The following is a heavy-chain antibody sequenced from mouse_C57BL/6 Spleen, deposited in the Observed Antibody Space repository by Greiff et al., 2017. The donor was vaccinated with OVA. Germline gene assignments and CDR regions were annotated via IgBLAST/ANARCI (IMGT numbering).Heavy chain of an antibody. CDR1: GFTFSNYW. D-gene: IGHD2-5*01. Sequence: EVKLVESGGGLVQPGGSMKLSCVASGFTFSNYWMNWVRQSPEKGLEWVAQIRLKSDNYATHYAESVKGRFTISRDDSKSSVYLQMNNLRAEDTGIYYCTDSNYRYFDVWGTGTTVTVSS. J-gene: IGHJ1*03. V-gene: IGHV6-3*01. CDR3: TDSNYRYFDV. CDR2: IRLKSDNYAT.